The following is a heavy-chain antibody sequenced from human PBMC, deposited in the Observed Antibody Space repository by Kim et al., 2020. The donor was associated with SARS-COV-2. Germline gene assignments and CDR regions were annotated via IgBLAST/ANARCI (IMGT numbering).Heavy chain of an antibody. V-gene: IGHV4-39*01. D-gene: IGHD3-22*01. J-gene: IGHJ6*02. CDR3: ARRGYYDSSGLDV. Sequence: SQTLSLTCTVSGGSISSSSYYWGWIRQPPGKGLEWIGSIYYSGSTYYNPSLKSRVTISVDTSKNQFSLKLSSVTAADTAVYYCARRGYYDSSGLDVWGQGTTVTVSS. CDR2: IYYSGST. CDR1: GGSISSSSYY.